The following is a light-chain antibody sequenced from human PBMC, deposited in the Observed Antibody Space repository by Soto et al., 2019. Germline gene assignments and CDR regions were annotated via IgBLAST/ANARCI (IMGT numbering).Light chain of an antibody. Sequence: QSVLTQSPSASASLGASVKLTCTLSSGHSSYAIAWHQQQPEKGPRYLMKLTSDGSHYKGGGIPDRFSGPSSGAERYLTISSLQSEDEADYYCQTWGTGIQVFGTGTKVTVL. V-gene: IGLV4-69*01. J-gene: IGLJ1*01. CDR2: LTSDGSH. CDR1: SGHSSYA. CDR3: QTWGTGIQV.